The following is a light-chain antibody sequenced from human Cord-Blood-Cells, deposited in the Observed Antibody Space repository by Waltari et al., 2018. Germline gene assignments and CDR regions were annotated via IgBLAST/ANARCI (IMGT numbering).Light chain of an antibody. Sequence: QSALTQPASVSGSTGPSIPLSCTGTSSDVGGFNYVSWYQQHPGKAPQLMIYDVSNRPAGVSNRFSGSKSGNTASLTISGLQAEDEADYYCSSYTSSSTLVFGGGTKLTVL. CDR3: SSYTSSSTLV. V-gene: IGLV2-14*01. J-gene: IGLJ2*01. CDR1: SSDVGGFNY. CDR2: DVS.